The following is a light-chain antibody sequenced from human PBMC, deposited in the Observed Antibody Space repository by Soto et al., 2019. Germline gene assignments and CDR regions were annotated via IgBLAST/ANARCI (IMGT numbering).Light chain of an antibody. V-gene: IGLV2-14*02. J-gene: IGLJ3*02. CDR2: EGS. CDR3: SSYTTAYTQV. Sequence: QSALTQPASVSGSPEQSITISCTGTSSDVGAYNLVSWYQQHPGKAPRLIIYEGSKRPSGVSDRFSGSKSGNTASLTISRLQAEDEAHYYCSSYTTAYTQVFGGGTKLTVL. CDR1: SSDVGAYNL.